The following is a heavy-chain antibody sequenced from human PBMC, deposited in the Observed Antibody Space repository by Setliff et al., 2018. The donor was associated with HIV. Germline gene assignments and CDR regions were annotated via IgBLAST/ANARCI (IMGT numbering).Heavy chain of an antibody. D-gene: IGHD2-2*01. J-gene: IGHJ3*02. CDR1: TYTFSSYV. Sequence: ASVKVSCKASTYTFSSYVINWVRQAPGQGLGWVGRISVYNGNTIHAQKLQGRVIMTTDTSTSTAYMELRSLRSDDTAMYYCATQRDIVMVPGQGGFDIWAQGTMVTVSS. CDR2: ISVYNGNT. CDR3: ATQRDIVMVPGQGGFDI. V-gene: IGHV1-18*01.